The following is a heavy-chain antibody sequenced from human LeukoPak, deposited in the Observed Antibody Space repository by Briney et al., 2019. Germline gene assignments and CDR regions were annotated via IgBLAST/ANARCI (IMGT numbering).Heavy chain of an antibody. V-gene: IGHV3-48*03. CDR2: ISSSGSTL. CDR3: ARYRSDDFGAFDI. CDR1: GFTFSNYE. J-gene: IGHJ3*02. Sequence: GGSLRLSGAASGFTFSNYEMNWVRQAPGKGLEGVSYISSSGSTLYYADSVKGRFTISRDNAKNSLYLQMNSLRAEDTAVYYCARYRSDDFGAFDIWGQGTMVTVSS. D-gene: IGHD4/OR15-4a*01.